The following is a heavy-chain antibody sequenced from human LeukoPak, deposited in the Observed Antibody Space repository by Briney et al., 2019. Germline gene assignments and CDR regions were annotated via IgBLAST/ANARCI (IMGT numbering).Heavy chain of an antibody. J-gene: IGHJ6*03. V-gene: IGHV1-8*01. Sequence: SVKVSCKASGYTFTSYDINWVRQATGQGLEWMGWMNPNSGNTGYAQKFQGRVTMNRNTSISTAYMELSSLRSEDTAVYYCARVSGNYYDSSGYYHYYYYYMDVWGKGTTVTVSS. CDR2: MNPNSGNT. CDR3: ARVSGNYYDSSGYYHYYYYYMDV. CDR1: GYTFTSYD. D-gene: IGHD3-22*01.